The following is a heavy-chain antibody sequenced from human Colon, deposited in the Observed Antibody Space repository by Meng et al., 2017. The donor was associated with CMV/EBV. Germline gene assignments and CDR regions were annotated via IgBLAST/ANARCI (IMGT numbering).Heavy chain of an antibody. CDR1: GFTFSSYS. D-gene: IGHD2-2*01. Sequence: GESLKISCAASGFTFSSYSMNWVRQAPGKGLEWVSYISSSSSYIYYADSVKGRFTISRDNAKNSLYLQMNSLRAEDTAVYYCARDGGGVVVPAATNWFDPWGQGTLVTVSS. V-gene: IGHV3-21*05. CDR2: ISSSSSYI. J-gene: IGHJ5*02. CDR3: ARDGGGVVVPAATNWFDP.